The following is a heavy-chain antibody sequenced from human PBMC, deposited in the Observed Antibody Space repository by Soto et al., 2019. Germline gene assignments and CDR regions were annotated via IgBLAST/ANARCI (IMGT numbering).Heavy chain of an antibody. Sequence: EVQLVESGGGLVKPGGSLTLSCAASGFAFRSYNMNWVRQAPGTGLEWVASISSGSSNIYYEDSVKGRFTISRDNAKNSLFLQMDSLRAEDSAVYDCASATVVAATFDFWGQGTLVTVSS. CDR1: GFAFRSYN. V-gene: IGHV3-21*01. J-gene: IGHJ4*02. CDR2: ISSGSSNI. CDR3: ASATVVAATFDF. D-gene: IGHD2-15*01.